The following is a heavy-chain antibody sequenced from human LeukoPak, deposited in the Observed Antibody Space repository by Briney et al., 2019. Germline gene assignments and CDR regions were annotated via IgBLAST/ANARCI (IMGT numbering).Heavy chain of an antibody. V-gene: IGHV5-10-1*01. D-gene: IGHD2-2*01. CDR1: GYSFTSYW. CDR3: ARRGYCSSTSCYYYGMDV. J-gene: IGHJ6*04. CDR2: IDPSDSYT. Sequence: GESLQVSCKGSGYSFTSYWISWVRQMPGKGLEWMGRIDPSDSYTNYSPSLQGHVTISADKSISTAYLQWSSLKASDTAMYYCARRGYCSSTSCYYYGMDVWGKGTTVTVSS.